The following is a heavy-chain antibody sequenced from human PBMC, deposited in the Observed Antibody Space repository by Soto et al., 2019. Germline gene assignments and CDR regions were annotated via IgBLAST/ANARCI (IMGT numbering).Heavy chain of an antibody. CDR3: AISTGGFGGLFVVPSDY. CDR2: INSGGTVA. J-gene: IGHJ4*02. CDR1: GFTYESYV. D-gene: IGHD3-16*02. V-gene: IGHV3-23*01. Sequence: EVQLLESGGGLVQPGGSLRLSCAASGFTYESYVMSWVRQAPGKGLEWVSGINSGGTVAHYADSVKGRFAISRDNSKNTLSLEMNSLRADDTGLYYCAISTGGFGGLFVVPSDYWGQGTLVTVS.